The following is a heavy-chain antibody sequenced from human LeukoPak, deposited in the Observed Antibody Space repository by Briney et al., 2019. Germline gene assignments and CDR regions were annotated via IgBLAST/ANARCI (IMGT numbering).Heavy chain of an antibody. CDR1: GGSISSYY. J-gene: IGHJ6*02. CDR2: IYYSGST. CDR3: ARQFPRDYYYGMDV. V-gene: IGHV4-59*08. Sequence: SETLSLTCTVSGGSISSYYWSWLRQPPGKGLEWIGYIYYSGSTNYNPSLKSRVTISVDTSKNQFSLKLSSVTAADTAVYYCARQFPRDYYYGMDVWGQGTTVTVSS.